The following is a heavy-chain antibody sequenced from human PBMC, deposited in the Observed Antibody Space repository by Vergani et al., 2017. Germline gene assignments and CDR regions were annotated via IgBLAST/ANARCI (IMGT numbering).Heavy chain of an antibody. CDR3: ARAREGVVVRGVIIRMAAFDI. Sequence: QLQLQESGSGLVKPSQTLSLTCAVSGGSISSGGYSWSWIRQPPGKGLEWIGYIYHSGSTYYNPSLKSRVTISVDRSKNQFSLKLSSVTAADTAVYYCARAREGVVVRGVIIRMAAFDIWGQGTMVTVSS. J-gene: IGHJ3*02. V-gene: IGHV4-30-2*01. CDR1: GGSISSGGYS. CDR2: IYHSGST. D-gene: IGHD3-10*01.